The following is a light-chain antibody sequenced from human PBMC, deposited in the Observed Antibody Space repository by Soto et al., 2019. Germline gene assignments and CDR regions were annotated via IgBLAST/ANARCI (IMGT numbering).Light chain of an antibody. V-gene: IGKV3-20*01. CDR3: QQYGSALRT. J-gene: IGKJ1*01. Sequence: EIVLTQSPGTLSLSPGERATLSCRASQSVRSNFLAWYQQRPGQAPRLLIYGASSRATDIPDRFSGSGSGTDFTLIISRLEPEDCAVYYCQQYGSALRTFGQGTKVEIK. CDR2: GAS. CDR1: QSVRSNF.